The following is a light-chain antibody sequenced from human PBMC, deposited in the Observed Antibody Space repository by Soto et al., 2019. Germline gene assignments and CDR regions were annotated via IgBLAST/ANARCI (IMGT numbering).Light chain of an antibody. Sequence: QSALTQPPSASGTPGQRVTISCSGSSSNIGSSAVNWYQQLPGTAPKLLIYYSNQRPSGVPDRFSGSKSGTSASLAISGLQSEDEAVYSCAAWDDSLNGVVFGGGPKLTVL. CDR1: SSNIGSSA. V-gene: IGLV1-44*01. CDR3: AAWDDSLNGVV. J-gene: IGLJ2*01. CDR2: YSN.